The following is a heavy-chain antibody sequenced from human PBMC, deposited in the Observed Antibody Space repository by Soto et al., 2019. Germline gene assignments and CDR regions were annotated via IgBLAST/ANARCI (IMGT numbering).Heavy chain of an antibody. CDR2: IYCSGST. D-gene: IGHD4-17*01. CDR1: GGSISSYY. CDR3: VTVTTPPDYYFDY. V-gene: IGHV4-59*01. Sequence: SETLSLTCTVSGGSISSYYWSWIRQPPGKGLEWIGYIYCSGSTNYNPSLKSRVTISVDTSKNQFSLKLSSVTAADTAVYYCVTVTTPPDYYFDYWGQGTLVTVSS. J-gene: IGHJ4*02.